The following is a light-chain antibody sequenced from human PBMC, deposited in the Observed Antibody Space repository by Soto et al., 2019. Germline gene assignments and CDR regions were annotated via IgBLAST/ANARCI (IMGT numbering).Light chain of an antibody. CDR3: QQYGRTSWT. J-gene: IGKJ1*01. CDR2: GAS. CDR1: PNVSTNF. V-gene: IGKV3-20*01. Sequence: EIVFTASPGTPSFSPREGNTLSCRGNPNVSTNFFAWYQQKPCQAPRLLIYGASTRATGIPDRFSGSGSGTDFTLTISRLEPEDFAVYYCQQYGRTSWTFGQGTKVDIK.